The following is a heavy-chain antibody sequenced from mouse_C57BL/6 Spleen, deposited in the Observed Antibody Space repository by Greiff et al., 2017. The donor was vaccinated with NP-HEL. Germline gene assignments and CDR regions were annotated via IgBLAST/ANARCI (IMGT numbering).Heavy chain of an antibody. J-gene: IGHJ4*01. CDR3: TRDYYDYDHYYAMDY. Sequence: EVQVVESGEGLVKPGGSLKLSCAASGFTFSSYAMSWVRQTPEKRLEWVAYISSGGDYIYYADTVKGRFTISRDNARNTLYLQMSSLKSEDTAMYYCTRDYYDYDHYYAMDYWGQGTSVTVSS. CDR2: ISSGGDYI. CDR1: GFTFSSYA. V-gene: IGHV5-9-1*02. D-gene: IGHD2-4*01.